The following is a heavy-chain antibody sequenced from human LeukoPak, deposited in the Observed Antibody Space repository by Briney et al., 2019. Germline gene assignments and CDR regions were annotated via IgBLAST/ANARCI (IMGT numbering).Heavy chain of an antibody. V-gene: IGHV1-18*01. D-gene: IGHD5-12*01. CDR1: GYTFTSSA. CDR3: ARAGGNENYSQYGMDV. CDR2: ITGYNGNT. J-gene: IGHJ6*02. Sequence: ASVKVSCKASGYTFTSSAISWVRQAPGQGLEWMGWITGYNGNTHYGQKFQGRATMTTDASTSTAYMELRSLRSDDTAVYYCARAGGNENYSQYGMDVWGQGTTVTVSS.